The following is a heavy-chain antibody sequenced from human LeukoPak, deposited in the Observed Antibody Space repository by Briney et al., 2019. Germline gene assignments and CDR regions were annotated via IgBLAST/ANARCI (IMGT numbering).Heavy chain of an antibody. D-gene: IGHD1-1*01. Sequence: GGSLRLSCAASGFTFSRYGMSWVRQAPGKGLEWVSTISGSGQTTYYADSVKGRFTISRDNSKNTLFLQMNSLRAEDTAVYFCARTRFSSWFFDLWGRGTLVTVSA. CDR3: ARTRFSSWFFDL. CDR2: ISGSGQTT. CDR1: GFTFSRYG. J-gene: IGHJ2*01. V-gene: IGHV3-23*01.